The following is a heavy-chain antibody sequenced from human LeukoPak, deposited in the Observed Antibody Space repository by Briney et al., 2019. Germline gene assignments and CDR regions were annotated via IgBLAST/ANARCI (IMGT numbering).Heavy chain of an antibody. D-gene: IGHD6-6*01. CDR3: ARDKGGYSNPSDY. CDR1: GFTFSTYT. Sequence: GGSLRLSCAASGFTFSTYTMNWVRQAPGKGLEWVSSISSGSRDIYYADSVKGRFTISRDNAKNSLYLQMNSLRAEDTAVYYCARDKGGYSNPSDYWGQGTLVTVSS. V-gene: IGHV3-21*01. CDR2: ISSGSRDI. J-gene: IGHJ4*02.